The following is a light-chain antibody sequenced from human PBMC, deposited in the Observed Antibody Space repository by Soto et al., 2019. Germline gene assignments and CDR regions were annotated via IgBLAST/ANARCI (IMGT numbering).Light chain of an antibody. CDR1: SSDVGGYKY. Sequence: QSALTQPASVSGSPGQPITISCTGTSSDVGGYKYVSWYQQHPGKAPKLMIYEVSNRPSGVSNRFSGSKSGNTASLTISGLQAEDEADYYCSSYTSSSTQVFGTGTKLTVL. V-gene: IGLV2-14*01. CDR2: EVS. CDR3: SSYTSSSTQV. J-gene: IGLJ1*01.